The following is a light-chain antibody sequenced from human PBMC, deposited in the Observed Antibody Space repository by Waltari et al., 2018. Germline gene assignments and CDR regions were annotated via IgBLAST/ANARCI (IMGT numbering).Light chain of an antibody. V-gene: IGKV3-15*01. CDR1: QSIRSS. Sequence: IVMTQSPVTLSVSPGEGATLSCRASQSIRSSLAWYQQRPGQAPRLLIYGASTRAPGIAARFRGSGYGTEFSLTISSLQSEDFGIYYCQHYVGWPPAYTFGQGTKVETK. CDR3: QHYVGWPPAYT. CDR2: GAS. J-gene: IGKJ2*01.